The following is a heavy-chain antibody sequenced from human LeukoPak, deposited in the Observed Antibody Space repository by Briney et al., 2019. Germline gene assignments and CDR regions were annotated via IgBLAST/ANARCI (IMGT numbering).Heavy chain of an antibody. D-gene: IGHD3-3*01. J-gene: IGHJ6*03. CDR3: ARDTTTAKSGHDYYYYYMDV. CDR2: INTNTGDP. CDR1: GYTFTSYA. Sequence: ASVKVSCKASGYTFTSYAMNWVRQAPGQGLEWMGWINTNTGDPTYAQGFTGRFVFSLDTSVSTAYLQISSLKAEDTAVYYCARDTTTAKSGHDYYYYYMDVWGKGTTVTVSS. V-gene: IGHV7-4-1*02.